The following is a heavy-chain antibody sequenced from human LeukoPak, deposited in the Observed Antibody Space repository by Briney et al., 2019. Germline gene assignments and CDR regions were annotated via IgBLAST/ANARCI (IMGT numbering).Heavy chain of an antibody. V-gene: IGHV3-7*03. Sequence: GGSLRLSCAASGFTFSSYWMSWVRQAPGKGLEWVANIKQDGSEKYYVDSVKGRFTISRDNAKNSLYLQMNSLRAEDTAVYYCARGDTGYDRGYFDYWGQGTLVTVSS. CDR3: ARGDTGYDRGYFDY. D-gene: IGHD5-12*01. J-gene: IGHJ4*02. CDR1: GFTFSSYW. CDR2: IKQDGSEK.